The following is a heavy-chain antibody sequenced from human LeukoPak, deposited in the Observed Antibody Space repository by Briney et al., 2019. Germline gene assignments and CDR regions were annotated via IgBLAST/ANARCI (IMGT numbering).Heavy chain of an antibody. CDR3: ASFRDRRYFDWGSAFDI. CDR2: IYYSGST. D-gene: IGHD3-9*01. Sequence: SETLSLTCTVSGGSISSSSYYWGWIRQPPGKGLEWIGSIYYSGSTYYNPSLKSRVTISVDTSKNQFSLKLSSVTAADTAVYYCASFRDRRYFDWGSAFDIWGQETMVTVSS. J-gene: IGHJ3*02. CDR1: GGSISSSSYY. V-gene: IGHV4-39*01.